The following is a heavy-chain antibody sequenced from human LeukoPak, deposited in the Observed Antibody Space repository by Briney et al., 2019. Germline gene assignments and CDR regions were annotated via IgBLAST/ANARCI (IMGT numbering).Heavy chain of an antibody. J-gene: IGHJ4*02. CDR1: GYTFTGYY. D-gene: IGHD4-23*01. V-gene: IGHV1-18*04. Sequence: GASVKVSCKASGYTFTGYYMHWVRQAPGQGLEWMGWISPYNGNTNYAQKFQGRVTMTTETSTATAYMELWSLRSDDTAVYYCAAGVPGGYWGQGTLVTVSS. CDR2: ISPYNGNT. CDR3: AAGVPGGY.